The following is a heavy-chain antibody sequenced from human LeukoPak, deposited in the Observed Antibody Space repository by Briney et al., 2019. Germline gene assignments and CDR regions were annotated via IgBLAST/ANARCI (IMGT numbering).Heavy chain of an antibody. CDR2: ISPNSGGT. D-gene: IGHD3-22*01. J-gene: IGHJ4*02. CDR3: ARGNTYYYDRSGYYYDY. Sequence: ASVKVSCKASGYTFTGYYMHWVRQAPGQGLEWMGWISPNSGGTNYAQKLQGRVTMTTDTSTSTAYMELRSLRSDDTAVYYCARGNTYYYDRSGYYYDYWGQGTLVTVSS. V-gene: IGHV1-2*02. CDR1: GYTFTGYY.